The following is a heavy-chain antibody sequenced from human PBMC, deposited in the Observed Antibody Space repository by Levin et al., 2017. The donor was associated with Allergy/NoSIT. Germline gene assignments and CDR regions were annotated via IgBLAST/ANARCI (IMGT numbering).Heavy chain of an antibody. Sequence: GESLKISCAASGFTFSSYWMSWVRQAPGKGLEWVANIKQDGSEKYYVDSVKGRFTISRDNAKNSLYLQMNSLRAEDTAVYYCARDPPYSSSWLDDYWGQGTLVTVSS. D-gene: IGHD6-13*01. V-gene: IGHV3-7*01. CDR2: IKQDGSEK. CDR1: GFTFSSYW. J-gene: IGHJ4*02. CDR3: ARDPPYSSSWLDDY.